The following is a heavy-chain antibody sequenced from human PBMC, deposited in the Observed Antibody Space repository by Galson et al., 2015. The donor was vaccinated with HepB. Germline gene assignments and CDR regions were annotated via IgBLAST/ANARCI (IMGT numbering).Heavy chain of an antibody. CDR2: IRYDGSNK. V-gene: IGHV3-30*02. D-gene: IGHD4-17*01. Sequence: SLRLSCAASGFTFSSYGMHWVRQAPGKGLEWVAFIRYDGSNKYYADSVKGRFTISRDNSKNTLYLQMNSLRAEDTAVYYCAKDLGNDYGDYVPTGALDYWGQGTLVTVSS. CDR3: AKDLGNDYGDYVPTGALDY. J-gene: IGHJ4*02. CDR1: GFTFSSYG.